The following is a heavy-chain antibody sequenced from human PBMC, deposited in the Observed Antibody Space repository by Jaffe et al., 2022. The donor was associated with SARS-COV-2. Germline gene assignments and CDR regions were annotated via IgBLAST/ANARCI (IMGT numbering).Heavy chain of an antibody. CDR3: ARDQPNMITFGGVIVREYYFDY. D-gene: IGHD3-16*02. CDR1: GYTFTSYY. J-gene: IGHJ4*02. Sequence: QVQLVQSGAEVKKPGASVKVSCKASGYTFTSYYMHWVRQAPGQGLEWMGIINPSGGSTSYAQKFQGRVTMTRDTSTSTVYMELSSLRSEDTAVYYCARDQPNMITFGGVIVREYYFDYWGQGTLVTVSS. CDR2: INPSGGST. V-gene: IGHV1-46*01.